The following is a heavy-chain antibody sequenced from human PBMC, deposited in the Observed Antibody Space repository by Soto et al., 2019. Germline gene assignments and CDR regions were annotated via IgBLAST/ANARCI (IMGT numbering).Heavy chain of an antibody. Sequence: EVQLLESGGGLVQPGGSLRLSCAASGFTFSSYAMSWVRQAPGKGLEWVSAISGRGGNAYYADSVKGRFTISRDNSKNSLYLQMNSLRIEDKAVNYCANEGGSYRGGSCDYWGQGTLVTVSS. CDR1: GFTFSSYA. CDR3: ANEGGSYRGGSCDY. V-gene: IGHV3-23*01. D-gene: IGHD3-16*02. J-gene: IGHJ4*02. CDR2: ISGRGGNA.